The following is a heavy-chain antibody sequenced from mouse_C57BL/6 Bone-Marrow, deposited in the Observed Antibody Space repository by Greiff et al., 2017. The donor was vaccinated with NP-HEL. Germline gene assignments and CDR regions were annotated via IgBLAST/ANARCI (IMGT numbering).Heavy chain of an antibody. CDR1: GYTFTSYG. Sequence: VQLQQPGAELVKPGASVKLSCKASGYTFTSYGMHWVKQRPGRGLEWLGRIDPNSGGTKYNEKFKSKVTLTVDKPSSTAYEQLSSLISEDSAVYNCARRGDHYGSKDYYAMDYWGQGTSVTVSS. CDR3: ARRGDHYGSKDYYAMDY. D-gene: IGHD1-1*01. CDR2: IDPNSGGT. J-gene: IGHJ4*01. V-gene: IGHV1-72*01.